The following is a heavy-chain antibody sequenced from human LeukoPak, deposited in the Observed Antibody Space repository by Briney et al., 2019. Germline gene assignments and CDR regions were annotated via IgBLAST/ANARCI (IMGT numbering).Heavy chain of an antibody. CDR2: INPDGSGT. CDR1: GFSFSPYW. J-gene: IGHJ4*02. CDR3: ARLFGGVTTFDY. D-gene: IGHD4-17*01. V-gene: IGHV3-7*01. Sequence: PGGSLRLSCAASGFSFSPYWMSWFRQGPGKGLDWVASINPDGSGTSYVDSVKGRFTISRDNAQNSLYLQMNSLSAEDTAVYYCARLFGGVTTFDYWGQGTLVTVSS.